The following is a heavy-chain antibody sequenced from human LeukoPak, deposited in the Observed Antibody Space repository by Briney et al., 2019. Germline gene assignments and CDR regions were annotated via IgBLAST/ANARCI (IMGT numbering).Heavy chain of an antibody. CDR1: GGSISSHY. CDR3: ARVNWGGFDI. D-gene: IGHD7-27*01. CDR2: IFYTGST. J-gene: IGHJ3*02. Sequence: SETLSLTCFVSGGSISSHYWTWIRQPPGKGLGCIGDIFYTGSTTYSPSLKSRATISIETSKNLISLKLRSVTAADTAVYFCARVNWGGFDIWGQGTLATVSS. V-gene: IGHV4-59*11.